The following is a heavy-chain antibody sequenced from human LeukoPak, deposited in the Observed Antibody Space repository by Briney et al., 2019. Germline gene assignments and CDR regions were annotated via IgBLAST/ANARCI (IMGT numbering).Heavy chain of an antibody. CDR2: ISSSSRTI. Sequence: GGSLRLSCAASGFTFSSYSMNWVRQAPGKGLEWVPFISSSSRTIFYADSVKARFTISRDNAKNSLYLQMNSLRAEDTAVYYCARNAYGDRSSFDYWGQGTLVTVSS. CDR1: GFTFSSYS. D-gene: IGHD4-17*01. CDR3: ARNAYGDRSSFDY. V-gene: IGHV3-48*01. J-gene: IGHJ4*02.